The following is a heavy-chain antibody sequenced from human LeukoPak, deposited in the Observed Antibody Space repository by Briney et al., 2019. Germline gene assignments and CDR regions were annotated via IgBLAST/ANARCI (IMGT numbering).Heavy chain of an antibody. D-gene: IGHD3-10*01. V-gene: IGHV4-4*08. CDR1: GGSISTYY. CDR2: IYSSGST. Sequence: PSETLSLTCTVSGGSISTYYWSWIRQPPGKGLEWIGYIYSSGSTNYNPSLTSRVTISADTPKNQFSLKLSSVTAADTAVYYCAKENVRGSKYFDLWGRGTLVTVSS. J-gene: IGHJ2*01. CDR3: AKENVRGSKYFDL.